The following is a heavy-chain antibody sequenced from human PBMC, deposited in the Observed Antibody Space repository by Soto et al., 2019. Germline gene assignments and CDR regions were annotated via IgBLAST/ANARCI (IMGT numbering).Heavy chain of an antibody. Sequence: XATLSLTCTVSGGSISSYDWSWIRQPPGKGLEWIGYIYYSGSTNYNPSLKSRVTISVDTSKNQFSLKLSSVTAADTAVYYCARAEIPVAGSHDRYYYYGMDVWGQGTTVTVSS. J-gene: IGHJ6*02. CDR2: IYYSGST. V-gene: IGHV4-59*01. CDR1: GGSISSYD. D-gene: IGHD6-19*01. CDR3: ARAEIPVAGSHDRYYYYGMDV.